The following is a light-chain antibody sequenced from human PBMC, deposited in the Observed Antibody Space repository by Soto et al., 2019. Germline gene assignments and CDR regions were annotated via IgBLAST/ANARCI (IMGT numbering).Light chain of an antibody. V-gene: IGLV1-44*01. CDR3: SSYTSSSTLV. CDR1: NSNIGSNT. CDR2: TNN. Sequence: QSVLTQPPSASGTPGQRVTISCSGSNSNIGSNTVNWYQQLPRTAPKLLIHTNNQRPSGVADRFSGSKSGTSASLTISGLQSDDEADYYCSSYTSSSTLVFGGGTKLTVL. J-gene: IGLJ2*01.